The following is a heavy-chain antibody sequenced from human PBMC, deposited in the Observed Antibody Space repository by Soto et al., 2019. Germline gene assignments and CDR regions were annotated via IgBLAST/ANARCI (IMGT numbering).Heavy chain of an antibody. CDR1: GGSISSGGYY. CDR2: IYYSGST. J-gene: IGHJ5*02. CDR3: ARDRAGYSGYVWFDP. Sequence: LSETLSLTCTVSGGSISSGGYYWSWIRQHPGKGPEWIGYIYYSGSTYYNPSLKSRVTISVDTSKNQFSLKLSSVTAADTAVYYCARDRAGYSGYVWFDPWGQGTLVTVSS. V-gene: IGHV4-31*03. D-gene: IGHD5-12*01.